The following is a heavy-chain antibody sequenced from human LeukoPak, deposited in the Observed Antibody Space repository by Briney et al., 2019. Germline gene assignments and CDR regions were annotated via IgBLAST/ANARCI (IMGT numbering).Heavy chain of an antibody. CDR3: ASSVLTDLDY. V-gene: IGHV4-59*08. CDR1: GVSISSYY. Sequence: SETLSLTCTVSGVSISSYYWSWIRQPPGKGLEWIGYIYYSGSTNYNPSLKSRVTLSVDTSKNQFSLKLSSVTAADTAVYYCASSVLTDLDYWGQGTLVTVSS. D-gene: IGHD4/OR15-4a*01. CDR2: IYYSGST. J-gene: IGHJ4*02.